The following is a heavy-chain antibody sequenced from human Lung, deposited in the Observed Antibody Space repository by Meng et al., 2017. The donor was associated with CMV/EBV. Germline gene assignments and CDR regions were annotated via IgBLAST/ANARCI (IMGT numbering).Heavy chain of an antibody. D-gene: IGHD2-21*01. J-gene: IGHJ3*02. CDR2: IRNDETNK. CDR1: GFTFSDYG. Sequence: SXVGSGFTFSDYGMHWVRQAPGKGLEWVTFIRNDETNKYYADSVKGRFTISRDNSKNTLHLEVNSLRPEDTSVYYCAKDGGGNWWNTFHIRGQGTXVTVSS. CDR3: AKDGGGNWWNTFHI. V-gene: IGHV3-30*02.